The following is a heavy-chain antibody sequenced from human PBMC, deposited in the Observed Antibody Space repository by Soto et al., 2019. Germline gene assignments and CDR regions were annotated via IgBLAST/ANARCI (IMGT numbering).Heavy chain of an antibody. CDR3: ARPANTVADHFDL. D-gene: IGHD4-17*01. Sequence: SETLSLTCAVYGGSFSGYYWSWIRQPPGKGLEWIGEINHSGSTNYNPSLKSRVTISVDTSKNQFSLKLSSVTAADTAIYYCARPANTVADHFDLWGQGTPVTVSS. CDR2: INHSGST. V-gene: IGHV4-34*01. J-gene: IGHJ4*02. CDR1: GGSFSGYY.